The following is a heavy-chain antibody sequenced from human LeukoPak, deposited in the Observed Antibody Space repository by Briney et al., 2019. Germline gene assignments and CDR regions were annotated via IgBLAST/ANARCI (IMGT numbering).Heavy chain of an antibody. CDR2: IYYTGNT. D-gene: IGHD3-3*01. J-gene: IGHJ4*02. CDR1: GGSISSTYYY. CDR3: ARDSPYSTTIFGY. V-gene: IGHV4-39*07. Sequence: SETLSLTCTVSGGSISSTYYYWDWIRQPPGKGLEWIGSIYYTGNTYYNPSLKSRVTISVDTSKNQFSLKLSPVTAADTAVYYCARDSPYSTTIFGYWGQGTLVTVSS.